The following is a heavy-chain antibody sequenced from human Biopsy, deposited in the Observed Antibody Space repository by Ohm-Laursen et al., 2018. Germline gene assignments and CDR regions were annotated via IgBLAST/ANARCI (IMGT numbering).Heavy chain of an antibody. CDR1: GGSISSDY. J-gene: IGHJ6*02. CDR2: IYYRGST. D-gene: IGHD2/OR15-2a*01. CDR3: ARATNSTGWPYYYFYGMDV. Sequence: SDTLSLTCTVSGGSISSDYWSWIRQTPGKGLEWIGYIYYRGSTNYNPSLKSRVTISVDTSKNQFFLMMNSVTAADTAVYYCARATNSTGWPYYYFYGMDVWGQGTTVTVSS. V-gene: IGHV4-59*07.